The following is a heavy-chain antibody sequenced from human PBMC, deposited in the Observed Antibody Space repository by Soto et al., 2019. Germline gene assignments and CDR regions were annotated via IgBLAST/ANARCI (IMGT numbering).Heavy chain of an antibody. CDR1: GYIFTTYG. V-gene: IGHV1-18*01. CDR2: ISAHNGNT. J-gene: IGHJ4*02. D-gene: IGHD1-1*01. Sequence: VHLVQSGAEVKKPGASVKVSCKGSGYIFTTYGINWVRQAPGQGLEWMGWISAHNGNTNYAQKLQGRVTVTRDTSTSTAYMELRNLRSDDTAVYYCARGRYGDYWGQGALVTVSS. CDR3: ARGRYGDY.